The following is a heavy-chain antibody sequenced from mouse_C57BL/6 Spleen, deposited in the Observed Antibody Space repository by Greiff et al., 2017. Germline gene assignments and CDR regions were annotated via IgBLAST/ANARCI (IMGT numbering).Heavy chain of an antibody. J-gene: IGHJ2*01. Sequence: EESGPGLVKPSQSLSLTCSVTGYSITSGYYWNWIRQFPGNKLEWMGYISYDGSNNYNPSLKNRISITRDTSKNQFFLKLNSVTTEDTATYYCASLYYDYDGYFDYWGQGTTLTVSS. CDR3: ASLYYDYDGYFDY. CDR1: GYSITSGYY. V-gene: IGHV3-6*01. D-gene: IGHD2-4*01. CDR2: ISYDGSN.